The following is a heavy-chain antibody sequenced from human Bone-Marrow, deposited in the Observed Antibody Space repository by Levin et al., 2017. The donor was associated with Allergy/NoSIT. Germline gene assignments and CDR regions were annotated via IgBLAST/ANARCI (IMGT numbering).Heavy chain of an antibody. CDR1: GYTFSDYY. CDR3: ARSYYYDTNYYSYGMDV. CDR2: INPNSGGT. V-gene: IGHV1-2*02. J-gene: IGHJ6*02. D-gene: IGHD3-22*01. Sequence: ASVKVSCKASGYTFSDYYMNWVRQAPGQGLEWMGWINPNSGGTTFAQKFQGRVTLTRDTSSTTANMELSRLRSDDTAVYYCARSYYYDTNYYSYGMDVWGQGTLVTVSS.